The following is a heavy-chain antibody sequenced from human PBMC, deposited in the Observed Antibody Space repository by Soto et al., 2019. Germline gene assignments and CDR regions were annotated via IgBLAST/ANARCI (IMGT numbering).Heavy chain of an antibody. CDR2: IKQDGSQK. D-gene: IGHD3-22*01. J-gene: IGHJ6*02. CDR1: GFTLSGYW. Sequence: GGSLRLSCAASGFTLSGYWMRWVRQGPGKGLEWVANIKQDGSQKNYVDSVKGRVTISRDNAKNSLYLQMNSLRAEDTAVYYCARHDYYDSSGSSYYGMDVWGQGTTVTVSS. V-gene: IGHV3-7*04. CDR3: ARHDYYDSSGSSYYGMDV.